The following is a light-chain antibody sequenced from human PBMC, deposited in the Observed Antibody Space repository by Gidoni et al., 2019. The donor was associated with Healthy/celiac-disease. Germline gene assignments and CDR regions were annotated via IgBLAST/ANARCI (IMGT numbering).Light chain of an antibody. CDR1: QSLLHSNGYNY. J-gene: IGKJ1*01. CDR2: LGS. CDR3: MQASSDVWT. V-gene: IGKV2-28*01. Sequence: DIVMTQSPLSLPVTPGEPASISCRSSQSLLHSNGYNYLDWYLQKPGQSPQLLIYLGSNRASGVPDRFSGSGSGTDFTLKISRVEAEDVGVYYCMQASSDVWTFGQGTKVEIK.